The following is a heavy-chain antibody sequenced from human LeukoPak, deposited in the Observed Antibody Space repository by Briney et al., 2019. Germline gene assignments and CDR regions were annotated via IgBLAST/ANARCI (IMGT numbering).Heavy chain of an antibody. CDR3: ARGGIYCSSTSCYWISVDY. V-gene: IGHV3-30*04. J-gene: IGHJ4*02. D-gene: IGHD2-2*01. CDR2: ISYDESNK. Sequence: GGSVRLSCTASGFTFSSYAMHWVRQAPGKGLEWVAIISYDESNKYYTDSVKGRFTISRDNSKNTLYLQMHSLRAEDTAVYYCARGGIYCSSTSCYWISVDYWGQGTLVTVSS. CDR1: GFTFSSYA.